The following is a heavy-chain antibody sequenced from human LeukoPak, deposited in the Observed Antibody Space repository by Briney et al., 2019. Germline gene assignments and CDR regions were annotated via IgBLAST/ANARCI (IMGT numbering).Heavy chain of an antibody. CDR2: ISPSGGGT. V-gene: IGHV1-46*01. J-gene: IGHJ4*02. CDR3: ARDQVGASLDY. D-gene: IGHD1-26*01. Sequence: ASVKVSCKASGYTFTTYYIHWVRQAPGQGLEWMGIISPSGGGTTYAQKFQGRATMTRDMSTSTVYMEVSSLKSEDTAVYYCARDQVGASLDYWGQGTLVTVSS. CDR1: GYTFTTYY.